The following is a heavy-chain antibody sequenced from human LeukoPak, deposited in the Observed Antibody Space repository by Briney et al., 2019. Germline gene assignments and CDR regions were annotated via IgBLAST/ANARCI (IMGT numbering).Heavy chain of an antibody. V-gene: IGHV3-7*03. D-gene: IGHD1-1*01. CDR1: GFTFSSYW. J-gene: IGHJ3*02. Sequence: GGSLRLSCATSGFTFSSYWMTWVRQAPGKGLEWVANIKEDGGEAYYVGSVKGRFTVSRDNAKNTLYLQMNGLRAEDSAEYYCAKSLLTTATGTGRAFDIWGQGTMVTVSA. CDR2: IKEDGGEA. CDR3: AKSLLTTATGTGRAFDI.